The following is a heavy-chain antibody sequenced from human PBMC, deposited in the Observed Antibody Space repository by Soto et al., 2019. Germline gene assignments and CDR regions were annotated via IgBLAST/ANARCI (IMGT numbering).Heavy chain of an antibody. D-gene: IGHD6-19*01. V-gene: IGHV3-30*18. J-gene: IGHJ5*02. CDR1: GFTFSSYA. CDR2: ISPDGSSQ. CDR3: TKPRSSLQWPPFDP. Sequence: GGSLRLSCAASGFTFSSYAMSWVRQTPDKGLEWVSVISPDGSSQDYADSVKGRFFTSRDNSRNTLYLQMNSLRIEDTGVYYRTKPRSSLQWPPFDPWGHGTLVTVSS.